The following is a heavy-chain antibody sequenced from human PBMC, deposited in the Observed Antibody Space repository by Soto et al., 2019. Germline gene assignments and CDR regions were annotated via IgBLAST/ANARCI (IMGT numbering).Heavy chain of an antibody. CDR3: ASAQRAVN. CDR2: ISYDGSNK. CDR1: GFTFRSYG. V-gene: IGHV3-30*03. Sequence: GGSLRLSCAASGFTFRSYGIHWVRQSPGKGLEWVAVISYDGSNKYYADSVKGRFTISRDNSKNTLYLQMNSLRAEDTAVYYCASAQRAVNWGQGTLVTVSS. D-gene: IGHD3-10*01. J-gene: IGHJ4*02.